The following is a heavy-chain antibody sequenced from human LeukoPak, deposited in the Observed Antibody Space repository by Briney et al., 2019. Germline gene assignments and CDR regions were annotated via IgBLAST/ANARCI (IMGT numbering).Heavy chain of an antibody. D-gene: IGHD2-8*01. Sequence: ASVKVSCKASGYTFTSYDINWVRQATGQGLEWMGWMNPNSGNTGYARKFQGRVTMTRNTSISTAYMELSSLRSGDTAVYYCARARPGYCTNGVCYFRRFDYWGQGTLVTVSS. CDR2: MNPNSGNT. CDR3: ARARPGYCTNGVCYFRRFDY. CDR1: GYTFTSYD. V-gene: IGHV1-8*01. J-gene: IGHJ4*02.